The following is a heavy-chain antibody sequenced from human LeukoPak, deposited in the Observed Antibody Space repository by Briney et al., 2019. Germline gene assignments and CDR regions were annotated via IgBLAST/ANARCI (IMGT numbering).Heavy chain of an antibody. CDR3: ARRGPVGAAAGTGYFQH. Sequence: SETLSLTCTVSGGSLSGSYWSWIRQPPGKGLEWIGEINHSGSTNYNPSLKSRVTISVDTSKNQFSLNLSSVTAADTAVYYCARRGPVGAAAGTGYFQHWGQGTLVTVSS. J-gene: IGHJ1*01. CDR1: GGSLSGSY. CDR2: INHSGST. D-gene: IGHD6-13*01. V-gene: IGHV4-34*01.